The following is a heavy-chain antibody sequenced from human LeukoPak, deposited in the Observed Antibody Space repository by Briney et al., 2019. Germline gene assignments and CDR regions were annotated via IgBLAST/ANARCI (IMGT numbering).Heavy chain of an antibody. Sequence: GSSVKVSCKASGGTFTNYAISWVRQAPGQGLEWMGGIIPMFGKTMYAQKFQGRVTITADESTTTAYMELSSLRSEDTAVYYCARERVVAGDFQYWGQGTLVTVSS. D-gene: IGHD6-19*01. CDR1: GGTFTNYA. CDR3: ARERVVAGDFQY. V-gene: IGHV1-69*01. CDR2: IIPMFGKT. J-gene: IGHJ1*01.